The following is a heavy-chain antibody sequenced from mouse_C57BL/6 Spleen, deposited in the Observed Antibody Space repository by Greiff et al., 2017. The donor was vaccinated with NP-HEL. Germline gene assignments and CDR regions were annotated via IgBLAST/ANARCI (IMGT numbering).Heavy chain of an antibody. CDR3: ARGGASTTVVAPMDY. CDR1: GYTFTGYW. Sequence: QVQLQQSGAELMKPGASVKLSCKATGYTFTGYWIEWVKQRPGHGLEWIGELLPGSGSTNYNEKFKGKATFTADTSSNTAYMQLSSLTNEDSAIYYCARGGASTTVVAPMDYWGQGTSVTVSS. D-gene: IGHD1-1*01. V-gene: IGHV1-9*01. CDR2: LLPGSGST. J-gene: IGHJ4*01.